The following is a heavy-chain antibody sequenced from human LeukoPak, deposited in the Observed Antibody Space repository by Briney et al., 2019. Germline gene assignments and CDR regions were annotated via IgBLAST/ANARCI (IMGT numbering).Heavy chain of an antibody. CDR2: INSDGSST. Sequence: GGSLRLSCAASGFTFSSYWMHWVRQAPGKGLAWVSRINSDGSSTSYADSVKGRFTISRDNAKNTLYLQMNSLRAEDTAVYYCASYSSGWGRDDYWGQGTLVTVSS. CDR3: ASYSSGWGRDDY. J-gene: IGHJ4*02. CDR1: GFTFSSYW. D-gene: IGHD6-19*01. V-gene: IGHV3-74*01.